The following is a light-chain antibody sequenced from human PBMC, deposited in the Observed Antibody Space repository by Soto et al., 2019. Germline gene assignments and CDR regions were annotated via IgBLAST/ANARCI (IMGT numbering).Light chain of an antibody. CDR3: QRYDSLRT. V-gene: IGKV3-20*01. CDR2: GAS. CDR1: QSVSNNY. Sequence: EIVLTQSPGTLSLSPGEGATLSCRASQSVSNNYLAWYQQKPGQAPRLLIYGASNRATGIPDRFSGSGSGTDFTLTISRLEPEDFAVYYCQRYDSLRTFGQGTKVDIK. J-gene: IGKJ1*01.